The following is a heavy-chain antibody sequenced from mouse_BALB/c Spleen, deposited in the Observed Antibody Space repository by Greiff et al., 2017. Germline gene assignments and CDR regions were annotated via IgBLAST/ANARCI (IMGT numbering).Heavy chain of an antibody. CDR3: ARSIYYYGSSYGAMDY. J-gene: IGHJ4*01. Sequence: DVKLQESGPELVKPGASVKISCKASGYTLTDYNMHWVKQSHGKSLDWIGYIYPYNGGTCYNQKFKRKATLTLDNSSSTAYMELRSLTSEDSAVYYCARSIYYYGSSYGAMDYWGQGTSVTVSS. V-gene: IGHV1S29*02. CDR2: IYPYNGGT. CDR1: GYTLTDYN. D-gene: IGHD1-1*01.